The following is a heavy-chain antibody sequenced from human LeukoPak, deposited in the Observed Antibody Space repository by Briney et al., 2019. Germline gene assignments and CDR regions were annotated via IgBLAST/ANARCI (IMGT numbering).Heavy chain of an antibody. CDR2: ISYDGSNK. J-gene: IGHJ6*02. CDR3: AGYCSGGSCYPSALYYYYGMDV. CDR1: GFTFSSYG. D-gene: IGHD2-15*01. Sequence: GRSLRLSCAASGFTFSSYGMHWVRQAPGKGLEWVAVISYDGSNKYYADSVKGRFTISRDNSKNTLYLQMNSLRAEDTVVYYCAGYCSGGSCYPSALYYYYGMDVWGQGTTVTVSS. V-gene: IGHV3-30*03.